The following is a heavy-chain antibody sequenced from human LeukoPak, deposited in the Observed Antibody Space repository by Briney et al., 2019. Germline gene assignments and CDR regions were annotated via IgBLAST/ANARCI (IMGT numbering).Heavy chain of an antibody. CDR1: GFTFSSYS. CDR2: ISSSSSTI. J-gene: IGHJ6*02. V-gene: IGHV3-48*04. Sequence: PGGSLRLSCAASGFTFSSYSMNWVRQAPGKGLEWVSYISSSSSTIYYADSVKGRFTISRDNAKNSLYLQMNSLRAEDTAVYYCASSGSYHYYYYGMDVWGQGTTVTVSS. CDR3: ASSGSYHYYYYGMDV. D-gene: IGHD3-10*01.